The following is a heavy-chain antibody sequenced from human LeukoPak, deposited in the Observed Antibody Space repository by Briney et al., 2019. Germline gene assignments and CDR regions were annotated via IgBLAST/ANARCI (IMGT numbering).Heavy chain of an antibody. CDR3: ARSRSDYGDYYFDY. Sequence: PSETLSLTCSVSGGSMNSYYWSWIRQPPGKGLEWIGYIYYSGSTNYNPSLKSRVTISVDTSKNQFSLKLSSVTAADTAVYYCARSRSDYGDYYFDYWGQGTLVTVSS. J-gene: IGHJ4*02. CDR2: IYYSGST. V-gene: IGHV4-59*01. D-gene: IGHD4-17*01. CDR1: GGSMNSYY.